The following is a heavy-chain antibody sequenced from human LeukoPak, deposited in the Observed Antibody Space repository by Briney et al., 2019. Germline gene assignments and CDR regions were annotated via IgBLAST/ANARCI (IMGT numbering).Heavy chain of an antibody. Sequence: SETLSLTCAVSGGPFSGYFWSWIRQSSGKGLEWIGEIHNSGTTNYNPSLNSRVTISEDTSKNQFYLNLSSVTAADTAVYYCARRYYYILGGFPFDFRGQGTLVTVSS. CDR2: IHNSGTT. V-gene: IGHV4-34*01. J-gene: IGHJ4*02. CDR1: GGPFSGYF. CDR3: ARRYYYILGGFPFDF. D-gene: IGHD2/OR15-2a*01.